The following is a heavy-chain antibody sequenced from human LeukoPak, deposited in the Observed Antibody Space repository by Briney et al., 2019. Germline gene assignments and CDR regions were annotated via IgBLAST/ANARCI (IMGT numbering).Heavy chain of an antibody. D-gene: IGHD2-21*01. Sequence: QPGGSLRLSCAAPGFTFSSSALSWVPRAPGKGLEWVSAISGGGGITYYADSVKGQFTISRDNSKNALYLQMNSLRAEDTAVYYCAKGCGGDCYSDEDDAFDIWGQGTMVTVSS. CDR2: ISGGGGIT. J-gene: IGHJ3*02. V-gene: IGHV3-23*01. CDR3: AKGCGGDCYSDEDDAFDI. CDR1: GFTFSSSA.